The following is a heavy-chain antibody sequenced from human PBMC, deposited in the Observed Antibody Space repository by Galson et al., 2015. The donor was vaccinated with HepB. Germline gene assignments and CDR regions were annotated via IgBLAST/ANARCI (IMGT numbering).Heavy chain of an antibody. CDR1: GGSISSGDYY. V-gene: IGHV4-30-4*01. Sequence: TLSLTCTVSGGSISSGDYYWSWIRQPPGKGLEWIGYIYYSGSTYYNPSLKSRVTISVDTSKNQFSLKLSSVTAADTAVYYCARLVQDPYYYDSSGYKTLGHLDYWGQGTLVTVSS. CDR3: ARLVQDPYYYDSSGYKTLGHLDY. D-gene: IGHD3-22*01. CDR2: IYYSGST. J-gene: IGHJ4*02.